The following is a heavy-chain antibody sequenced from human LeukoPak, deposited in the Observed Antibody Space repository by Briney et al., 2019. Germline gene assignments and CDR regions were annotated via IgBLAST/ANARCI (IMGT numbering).Heavy chain of an antibody. J-gene: IGHJ4*02. D-gene: IGHD1-26*01. CDR2: ISSSGSTI. CDR1: GFTFSDYY. Sequence: GGSLRLSCAASGFTFSDYYMSWIRQAPGKGLEWVSYISSSGSTIYYADSVKGRFTISRDNAKNLLYLQMNSLKAEDTAVYYCARKAVVGATLGYWGQGTLVTVSS. CDR3: ARKAVVGATLGY. V-gene: IGHV3-11*01.